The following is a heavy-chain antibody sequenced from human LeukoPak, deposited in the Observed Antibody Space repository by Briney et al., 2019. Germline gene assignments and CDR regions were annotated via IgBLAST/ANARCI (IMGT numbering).Heavy chain of an antibody. CDR1: GYTFTSYD. J-gene: IGHJ5*02. CDR3: ARGGRAYYDFWRAPEFDNWFDP. Sequence: GASVKVSCKASGYTFTSYDINWVRQATGQGLEWMGWMNPNSGNTGYAQKFQGRVTMTRNTSISTAYMELSSLRSEDTAVYYCARGGRAYYDFWRAPEFDNWFDPWGQGTLVTVSS. CDR2: MNPNSGNT. V-gene: IGHV1-8*01. D-gene: IGHD3-3*01.